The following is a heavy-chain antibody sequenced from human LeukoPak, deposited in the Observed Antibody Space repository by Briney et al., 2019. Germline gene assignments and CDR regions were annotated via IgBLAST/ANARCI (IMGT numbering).Heavy chain of an antibody. Sequence: SETLSLTCTVSGGSISSYYWSWIRQPPGKGLEWIGYIYYSGSTNYNPPLKSRVTISVDTSKNQFSLKLSSVTAADTAVYYCARHVVVVAATWYNWFDPWGQGTLVTVSS. V-gene: IGHV4-59*08. CDR3: ARHVVVVAATWYNWFDP. D-gene: IGHD2-15*01. CDR2: IYYSGST. J-gene: IGHJ5*02. CDR1: GGSISSYY.